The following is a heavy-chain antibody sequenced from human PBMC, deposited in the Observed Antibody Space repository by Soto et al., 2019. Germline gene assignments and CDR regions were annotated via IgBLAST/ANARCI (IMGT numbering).Heavy chain of an antibody. CDR3: ARDDSSGYYRSRYYYGMDV. D-gene: IGHD3-22*01. CDR1: GYTFTSYY. Sequence: ASVKVSCKASGYTFTSYYMHWVRQAPGQGLEWMGIINPSGGSTSYAQKFQGRVTMTRDTSTSTVYMELSSLRAEDTAVYYCARDDSSGYYRSRYYYGMDVWGQGTTVTVSS. V-gene: IGHV1-46*01. CDR2: INPSGGST. J-gene: IGHJ6*02.